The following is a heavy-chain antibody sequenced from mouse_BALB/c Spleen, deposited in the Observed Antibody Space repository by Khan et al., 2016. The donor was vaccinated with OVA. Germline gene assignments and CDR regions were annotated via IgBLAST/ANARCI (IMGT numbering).Heavy chain of an antibody. CDR3: ARQHYCHDNIMDY. CDR1: GFSLTNYG. V-gene: IGHV2-6-1*01. J-gene: IGHJ4*01. Sequence: QVQLKESGPDLAAPSQCLSITCTISGFSLTNYGVHWVHQPPGQGLEWLALIWSDGSTTYKFADKSRLTITKDYSQSQVYLKMNSLQDDDTANYFCARQHYCHDNIMDYWGQGTLVTVSS. CDR2: IWSDGST. D-gene: IGHD1-1*01.